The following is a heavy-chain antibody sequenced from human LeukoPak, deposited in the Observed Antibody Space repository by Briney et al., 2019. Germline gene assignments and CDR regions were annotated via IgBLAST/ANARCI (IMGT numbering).Heavy chain of an antibody. CDR3: ARETDILTGLNYFDY. CDR1: GGSISSYY. J-gene: IGHJ4*02. D-gene: IGHD3-9*01. CDR2: IYYSGST. V-gene: IGHV4-59*01. Sequence: KTSETLSLTCTVSGGSISSYYWSWIRQPPGKGLEWIGYIYYSGSTNYSPSLKSRVTISVDTSKNQFSLKLSSVTAADTAVYYCARETDILTGLNYFDYWGQGTLVTVSS.